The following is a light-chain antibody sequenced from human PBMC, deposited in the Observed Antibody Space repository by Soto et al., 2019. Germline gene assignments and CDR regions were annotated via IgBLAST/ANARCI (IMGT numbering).Light chain of an antibody. V-gene: IGLV2-18*02. CDR1: SSDVGSNNR. CDR2: EVS. J-gene: IGLJ1*01. CDR3: TSYTSSTTPCV. Sequence: QSVLTQPPSVSGSPGQSVTISCTGTSSDVGSNNRVSWYQQPPGTAPKLMIYEVSNRPSGVPDRFSGSKSGNTASLTISGLQAEDEADYYCTSYTSSTTPCVFGTGTKVTVL.